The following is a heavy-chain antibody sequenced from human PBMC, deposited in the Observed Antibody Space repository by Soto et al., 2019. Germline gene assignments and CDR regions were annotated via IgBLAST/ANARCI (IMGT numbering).Heavy chain of an antibody. Sequence: ASVKVSCKAFGGTFGSYAISRVRQAPGQGLEWMGIINPSGGSTSYAQKFQCSVTMTRDTSTSTVYMELRSLTSDDTAVYSYARGRFLVGFGRPREGSFEIWGQGTTV. J-gene: IGHJ3*02. CDR1: GGTFGSYA. D-gene: IGHD1-26*01. CDR2: INPSGGST. V-gene: IGHV1-46*01. CDR3: ARGRFLVGFGRPREGSFEI.